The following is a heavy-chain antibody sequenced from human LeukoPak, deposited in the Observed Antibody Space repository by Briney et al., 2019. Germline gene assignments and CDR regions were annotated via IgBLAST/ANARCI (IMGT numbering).Heavy chain of an antibody. J-gene: IGHJ4*02. Sequence: GGSLRLSCAASGFTFSSYGMHWVRQAPGKGLEWVAFIRYDGSNKYYADSVKGRFTISRDNSKNTLYLEMNSLRAEDTAVYYCARDSSQSPLVRFDYWGQGTLVTVSS. CDR2: IRYDGSNK. V-gene: IGHV3-30*02. D-gene: IGHD6-13*01. CDR1: GFTFSSYG. CDR3: ARDSSQSPLVRFDY.